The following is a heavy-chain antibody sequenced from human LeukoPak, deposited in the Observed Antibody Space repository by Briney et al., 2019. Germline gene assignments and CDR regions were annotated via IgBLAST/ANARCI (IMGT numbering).Heavy chain of an antibody. CDR3: AKTTYYDILTGYQRTFYFDY. J-gene: IGHJ4*02. V-gene: IGHV3-30*02. Sequence: GGSLRLSCAASGFTFRTFGMHWVRQAPGKGLEWVAFIRYDGADKFYADSVKGRFTISRDNSKNTAYLQMNSLRAEDTAVYYCAKTTYYDILTGYQRTFYFDYWAREPWSPSPQ. CDR2: IRYDGADK. CDR1: GFTFRTFG. D-gene: IGHD3-9*01.